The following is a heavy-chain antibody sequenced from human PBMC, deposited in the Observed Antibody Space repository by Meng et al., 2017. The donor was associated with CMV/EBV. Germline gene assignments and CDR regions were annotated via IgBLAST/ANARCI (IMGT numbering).Heavy chain of an antibody. CDR1: GFTFSSYS. CDR2: ISSSSYI. V-gene: IGHV3-21*01. D-gene: IGHD4-23*01. J-gene: IGHJ6*02. CDR3: ARVGGGNTYYYYGMDV. Sequence: GGSLRLSCAASGFTFSSYSMNWVRQAPGKGLEWVSSISSSSYIYYADSVKGRFTISRDNAKNSLYLQMNSLRAEDTAVYYCARVGGGNTYYYYGMDVWGQGTTVTVSS.